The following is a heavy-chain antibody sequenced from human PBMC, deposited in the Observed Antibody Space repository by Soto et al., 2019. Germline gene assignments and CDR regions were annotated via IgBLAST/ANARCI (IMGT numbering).Heavy chain of an antibody. V-gene: IGHV1-18*01. CDR1: GYTFTSYG. CDR2: ISAYNGNT. CDR3: ARDQGAEYYDSSGYFV. D-gene: IGHD3-22*01. J-gene: IGHJ3*01. Sequence: ASVKVSCKASGYTFTSYGISWVRQAPGQGLEWMGWISAYNGNTNYAQKLQGRVTMTTDTSTSTAYMELRSLRSGDTAVYYCARDQGAEYYDSSGYFVWGQGTMVTVSS.